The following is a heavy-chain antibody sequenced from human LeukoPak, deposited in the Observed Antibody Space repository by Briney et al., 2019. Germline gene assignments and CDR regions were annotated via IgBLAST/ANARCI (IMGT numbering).Heavy chain of an antibody. D-gene: IGHD3-9*01. J-gene: IGHJ5*02. Sequence: PSETLSLTCTVSGGSISSGSDYCTRIRQPAGKGREGIGRIYTSGSTNYNPAVKSRVTMSVHTSKNQSSLKMSSMTAADTAVYSCARVLGWAYYDIFTATMGGWFDPWGQGTLVTVSS. V-gene: IGHV4-61*02. CDR3: ARVLGWAYYDIFTATMGGWFDP. CDR1: GGSISSGSDY. CDR2: IYTSGST.